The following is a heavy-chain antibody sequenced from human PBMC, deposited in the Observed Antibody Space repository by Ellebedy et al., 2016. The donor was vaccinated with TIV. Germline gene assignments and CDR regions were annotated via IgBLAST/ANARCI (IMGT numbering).Heavy chain of an antibody. CDR1: GASINSNHPY. J-gene: IGHJ4*02. CDR3: ARQKPPDFHIFDY. D-gene: IGHD2-21*02. Sequence: GSLRLXCTASGASINSNHPYWDWIRQPPGKGLEWIGCIYYSGTTYHNPSLKSRVTISVDTSKTQFSLKLSSVTAADTAVYYCARQKPPDFHIFDYWGQGIKVTVSS. V-gene: IGHV4-39*01. CDR2: IYYSGTT.